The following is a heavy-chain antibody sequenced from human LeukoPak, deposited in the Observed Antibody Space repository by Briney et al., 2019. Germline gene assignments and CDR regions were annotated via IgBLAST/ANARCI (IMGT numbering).Heavy chain of an antibody. D-gene: IGHD6-13*01. J-gene: IGHJ5*02. Sequence: PGGSLRLSCAASGFTVSSNYMSWVRQAPGKGLEWVSVIYSGGSTYYADSVKGRFTISRDNAKNSLYLQMNSLRAEDTAVYYCAREPAAAGRNWFDPWGQGTLVTVSS. CDR2: IYSGGST. V-gene: IGHV3-53*01. CDR3: AREPAAAGRNWFDP. CDR1: GFTVSSNY.